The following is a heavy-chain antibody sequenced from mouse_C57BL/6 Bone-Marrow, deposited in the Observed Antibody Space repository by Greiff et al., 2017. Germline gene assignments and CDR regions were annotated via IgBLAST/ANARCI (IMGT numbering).Heavy chain of an antibody. D-gene: IGHD1-1*01. CDR1: GFSLTSYG. CDR2: IWSGGST. J-gene: IGHJ4*01. CDR3: ARRGNFYGSSYEYAMDY. Sequence: VKLVESGPGLVQPSQSLSITCTVSGFSLTSYGVHWVRQSPGKGLEWLGVIWSGGSTDYNAAFISRLSISKDNSKSQVFFKMNSLQADDTSIYYCARRGNFYGSSYEYAMDYWGQGTSVTVSS. V-gene: IGHV2-2*01.